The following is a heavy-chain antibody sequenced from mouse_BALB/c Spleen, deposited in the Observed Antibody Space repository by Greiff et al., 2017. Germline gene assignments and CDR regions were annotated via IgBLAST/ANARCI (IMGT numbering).Heavy chain of an antibody. CDR3: AREGDYYGSSLYAMDY. D-gene: IGHD1-1*01. Sequence: DVKLVESGGGLVQPGGSRKLSCAASGFTFSSFGMHWVRQAPEKGLEWVAYISSGSSTIYYADTVKGRFTISRDNPKNTLFLQMTSLRSEDTAMYYCAREGDYYGSSLYAMDYWGQGTSVTVSS. CDR1: GFTFSSFG. CDR2: ISSGSSTI. V-gene: IGHV5-17*02. J-gene: IGHJ4*01.